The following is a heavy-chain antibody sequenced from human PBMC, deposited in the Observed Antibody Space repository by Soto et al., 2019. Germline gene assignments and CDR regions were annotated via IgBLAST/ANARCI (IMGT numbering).Heavy chain of an antibody. CDR3: ARAGSSGWYVGYYFDY. J-gene: IGHJ4*02. Sequence: QVQLVQSGAEVKKPGSSVKVSCKASGGTFSSYAISWVRQVPGQGLEWMGGIIPIFGTANYAQKFQGRVTITADESTSTAYMVLSSLRSEDTAVYYCARAGSSGWYVGYYFDYWGQGTLVTVSS. CDR2: IIPIFGTA. D-gene: IGHD6-19*01. CDR1: GGTFSSYA. V-gene: IGHV1-69*01.